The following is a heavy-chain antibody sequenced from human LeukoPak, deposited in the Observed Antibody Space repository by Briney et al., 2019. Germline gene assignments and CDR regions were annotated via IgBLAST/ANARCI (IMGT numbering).Heavy chain of an antibody. V-gene: IGHV3-21*01. CDR1: GFSLSSYS. Sequence: PGGSLRLSCVASGFSLSSYSMNWVRQAPGKGLEWVASINSRSTFIYSVDSVKGRFTISRDNAKNSLYLQMNSLRAEDTAVYYCARDHSSGWYGNMDVWGKGTTVTVSS. CDR3: ARDHSSGWYGNMDV. J-gene: IGHJ6*03. CDR2: INSRSTFI. D-gene: IGHD6-19*01.